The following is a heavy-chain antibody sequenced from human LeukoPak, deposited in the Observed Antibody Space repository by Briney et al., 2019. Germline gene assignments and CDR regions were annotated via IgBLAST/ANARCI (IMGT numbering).Heavy chain of an antibody. CDR1: GYTFIGYY. J-gene: IGHJ5*02. D-gene: IGHD1-20*01. Sequence: ASVKVSCKASGYTFIGYYMHWVRQAPGQGLEWMGWINPNSGGTNYAQKFQGRVTMTGDTSISTAYMELSRLRSDDTAVYYCARDSITGVPWGYNWFDPWGQGTLVTVSS. CDR3: ARDSITGVPWGYNWFDP. CDR2: INPNSGGT. V-gene: IGHV1-2*02.